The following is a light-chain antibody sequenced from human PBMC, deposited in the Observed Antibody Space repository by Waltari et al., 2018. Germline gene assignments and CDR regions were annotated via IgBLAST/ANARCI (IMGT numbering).Light chain of an antibody. V-gene: IGLV2-14*03. Sequence: QSALTQPASVSGSPGQSITISCTGTTSDIGAYNYVAWYQQHPGKAPKVVISDVTNRPSRVYNRFSGSKTCNTSSLTISGIQAEDEADYYCSSFTSGSTWVFGGGTKLTVL. CDR2: DVT. CDR1: TSDIGAYNY. CDR3: SSFTSGSTWV. J-gene: IGLJ3*02.